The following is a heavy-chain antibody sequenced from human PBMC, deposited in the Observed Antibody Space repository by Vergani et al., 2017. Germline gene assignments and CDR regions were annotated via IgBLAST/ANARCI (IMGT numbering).Heavy chain of an antibody. D-gene: IGHD5-18*01. J-gene: IGHJ6*02. CDR2: IKQDGSEK. Sequence: EVQLVESGGGLVQPGGSLRLSCAASGFMFSNYWMNWVRQAPGKGLEWVANIKQDGSEKYYVDSVRGRFTISRDNAKNSLYLQMNSLRAEDTAVYYCAREXRYGPPYYYYAMDVWGQGTTVTVSS. V-gene: IGHV3-7*01. CDR1: GFMFSNYW. CDR3: AREXRYGPPYYYYAMDV.